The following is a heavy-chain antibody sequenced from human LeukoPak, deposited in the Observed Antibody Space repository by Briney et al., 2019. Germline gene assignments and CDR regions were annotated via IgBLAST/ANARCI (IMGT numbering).Heavy chain of an antibody. D-gene: IGHD3-10*01. Sequence: GGSLRLSCAASGFAFSSYGMHWVRQAPGKGLEWVAVICYDGSNKYYTDSVKGRFTNYKDNSKNTLYLKMNRLRAEDTAVYYCARDVGGCPATGRRLNWFDPWGQGTLVPVSS. CDR1: GFAFSSYG. CDR2: ICYDGSNK. V-gene: IGHV3-33*01. CDR3: ARDVGGCPATGRRLNWFDP. J-gene: IGHJ5*02.